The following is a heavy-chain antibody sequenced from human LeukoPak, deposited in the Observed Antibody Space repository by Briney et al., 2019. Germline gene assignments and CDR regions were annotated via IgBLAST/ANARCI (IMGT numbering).Heavy chain of an antibody. CDR3: ARLGAPEDCCDY. D-gene: IGHD3-16*01. V-gene: IGHV5-51*01. Sequence: ASVKVSCKASGGTFSSYAISWVRQMPGKGLEWMGIIYPGDSDTRYSPSFQGQVTISADKSISTAYLQWSSLKASDTAMYYCARLGAPEDCCDYWGQGTLVTVSS. CDR1: GGTFSSYA. J-gene: IGHJ4*02. CDR2: IYPGDSDT.